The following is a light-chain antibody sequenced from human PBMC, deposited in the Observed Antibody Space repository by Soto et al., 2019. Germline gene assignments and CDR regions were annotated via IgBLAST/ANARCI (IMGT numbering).Light chain of an antibody. CDR3: SSYTSSSTLV. CDR1: SSDVGGYNY. V-gene: IGLV2-14*01. Sequence: QSALTQPASVSGSPGQSISISCTGTSSDVGGYNYVSWYQLHPGKAPKLMIYDLSNRPSGVSNRFSGSKSGNTASLTISGLQAEDEADYYCSSYTSSSTLVFGRGTKLTVL. CDR2: DLS. J-gene: IGLJ3*02.